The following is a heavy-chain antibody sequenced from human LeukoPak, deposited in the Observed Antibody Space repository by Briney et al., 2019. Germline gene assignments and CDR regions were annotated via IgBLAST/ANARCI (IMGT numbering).Heavy chain of an antibody. D-gene: IGHD6-13*01. V-gene: IGHV4-39*07. CDR3: ARSRIAAAGTVFVGSKGDYYYYYMDV. CDR1: GGSISSSSYY. J-gene: IGHJ6*03. Sequence: PSETLSLTCTVSGGSISSSSYYWGWIRQPPGKGLEWSGSIYYSGSTNYNPSLKSRVTISVDTSKNQFSLKLSSVTAADTAVYYCARSRIAAAGTVFVGSKGDYYYYYMDVWGKGTTVTISS. CDR2: IYYSGST.